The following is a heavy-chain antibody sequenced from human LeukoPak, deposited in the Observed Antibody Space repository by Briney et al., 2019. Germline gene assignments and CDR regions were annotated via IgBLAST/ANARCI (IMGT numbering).Heavy chain of an antibody. V-gene: IGHV4-30-4*01. CDR1: GGSISSGDYC. J-gene: IGHJ5*02. CDR3: ARGWEVYYGSGSYPRDWFDP. Sequence: SETLSLTCAVSGGSISSGDYCWSWIRQPPGTGLEWIGYIYYSGSTYYNPSLKSRVTISVDTSKNQFSLKLSSVTAADTAVYYCARGWEVYYGSGSYPRDWFDPWGQGTLVTVSS. CDR2: IYYSGST. D-gene: IGHD3-10*01.